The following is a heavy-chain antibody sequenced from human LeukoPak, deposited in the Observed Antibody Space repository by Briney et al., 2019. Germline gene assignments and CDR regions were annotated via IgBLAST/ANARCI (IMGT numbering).Heavy chain of an antibody. D-gene: IGHD3-10*01. J-gene: IGHJ6*02. CDR1: GYTLTELS. V-gene: IGHV1-24*01. Sequence: ASVKVSCKVSGYTLTELSMHWVRQAPGKGLEWMGGFDPEDGETIYAQKFQGRVTMTVDTSTDTAYMELSSLRSEDTAVYYCATEGSGRFADVWGQGTTVTVSS. CDR3: ATEGSGRFADV. CDR2: FDPEDGET.